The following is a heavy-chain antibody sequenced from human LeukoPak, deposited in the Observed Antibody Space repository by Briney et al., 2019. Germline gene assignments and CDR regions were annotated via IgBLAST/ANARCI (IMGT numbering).Heavy chain of an antibody. J-gene: IGHJ4*02. Sequence: GGTLRLSCAASGCTFSSYSMSWVRQPPGKGLEWVSHISGSCGSTYYADSVKGRFTISRDNSKNTLYLQMNSLSAEDTAVYYCAKSNAASRWVAGRSCFDYWGQGTLVTVSS. D-gene: IGHD2-15*01. CDR2: ISGSCGST. V-gene: IGHV3-23*01. CDR3: AKSNAASRWVAGRSCFDY. CDR1: GCTFSSYS.